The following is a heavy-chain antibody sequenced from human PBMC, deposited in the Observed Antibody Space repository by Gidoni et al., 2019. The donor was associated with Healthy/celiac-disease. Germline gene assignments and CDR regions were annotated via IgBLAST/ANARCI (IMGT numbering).Heavy chain of an antibody. V-gene: IGHV3-7*01. Sequence: EVQLLESGRGLVQPGGSMRLSVTAPGFTFSSYWLNWVRHAPGKGEEWVANKKQDGSEKYYVDSVKGRFTISRDNAKNSLYLQMNSLRAEDTAVYYCARERGTLTYYDILTGYYFWNNWFDPWGQGTLVTVSS. D-gene: IGHD3-9*01. CDR2: KKQDGSEK. CDR3: ARERGTLTYYDILTGYYFWNNWFDP. CDR1: GFTFSSYW. J-gene: IGHJ5*02.